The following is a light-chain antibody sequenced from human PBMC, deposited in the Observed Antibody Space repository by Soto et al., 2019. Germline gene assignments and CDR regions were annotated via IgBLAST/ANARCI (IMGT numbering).Light chain of an antibody. J-gene: IGKJ1*01. CDR1: QSISSG. CDR2: EAS. CDR3: QQYNSYST. V-gene: IGKV1-5*03. Sequence: IQLTQTPSSLPAPLGDSDPITCRASQSISSGLGWYQQKPGKAPKLLIYEASSLESGVPSRFSGSGSGTEFTLTISSLQPDDFATYYCQQYNSYSTFGQGTKVDI.